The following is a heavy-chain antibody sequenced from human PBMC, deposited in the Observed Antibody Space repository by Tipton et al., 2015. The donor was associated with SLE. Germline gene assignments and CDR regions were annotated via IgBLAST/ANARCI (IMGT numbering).Heavy chain of an antibody. CDR1: GGRIRNSPYY. Sequence: GLVKPSETLSLTCHVAGGRIRNSPYYWAWIRQPPGKGLEWIGSIYYTGTTTYYNSFLKSRVTMSVDTSKNQFSLRLTSVIAADTAVYYCARLHGYSYGLNWFDPWGQGTLISVSS. J-gene: IGHJ5*02. D-gene: IGHD5-18*01. CDR3: ARLHGYSYGLNWFDP. V-gene: IGHV4-39*07. CDR2: IYYTGTTT.